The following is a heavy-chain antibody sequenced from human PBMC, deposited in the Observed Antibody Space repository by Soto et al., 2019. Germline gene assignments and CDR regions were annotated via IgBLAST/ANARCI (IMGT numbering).Heavy chain of an antibody. V-gene: IGHV4-61*01. CDR1: GGSVSSGSYY. D-gene: IGHD2-15*01. CDR2: IYYSGST. Sequence: SETLSLTCTVSGGSVSSGSYYWSWIRQPPGKGLEWIGYIYYSGSTNYNPSLKSRVTISVDTSKNQFSLKLSSVTAADTAVYYCARDATLQGYCSGGSCYPSPFDPWGQGTLVTVSS. J-gene: IGHJ5*02. CDR3: ARDATLQGYCSGGSCYPSPFDP.